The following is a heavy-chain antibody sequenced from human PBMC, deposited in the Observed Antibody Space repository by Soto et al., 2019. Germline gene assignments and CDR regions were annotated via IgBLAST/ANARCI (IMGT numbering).Heavy chain of an antibody. CDR3: TRDGDYYLPVTYGYCDC. V-gene: IGHV3-49*04. CDR1: GFTFGDYA. CDR2: IRSKSYGGTT. D-gene: IGHD3-10*02. Sequence: SLRLSCTASGFTFGDYAMSWVRQAPGKGLEWVGFIRSKSYGGTTEYATSVRGRFTISRDDSKSIAYLQMNSLKTDDTAVYFCTRDGDYYLPVTYGYCDCRGQGTPVTVSS. J-gene: IGHJ4*02.